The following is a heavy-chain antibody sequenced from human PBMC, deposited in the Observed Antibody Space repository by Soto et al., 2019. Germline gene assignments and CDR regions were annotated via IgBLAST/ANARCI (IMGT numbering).Heavy chain of an antibody. CDR1: GFTFSSYA. D-gene: IGHD5-18*01. J-gene: IGHJ4*02. V-gene: IGHV3-23*01. CDR2: LSGSGDST. Sequence: PGGSLRLSCAASGFTFSSYAMSWVRQAPGKGLEWVSALSGSGDSTYYADSVKGRFTISRDNSKNMLYLQVNSLRAEDTALYYCARGGYSYGRFDYWGQGTRVTVSS. CDR3: ARGGYSYGRFDY.